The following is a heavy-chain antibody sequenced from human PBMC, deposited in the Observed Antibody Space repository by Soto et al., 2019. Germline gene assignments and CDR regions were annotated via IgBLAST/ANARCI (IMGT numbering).Heavy chain of an antibody. J-gene: IGHJ4*02. Sequence: QVQLVESGGGVVQPGGSLRLSCVASGFTFSSFSLHWVRQAPGKGLEWLALISYDGSSKYNAGSVKGRFTISRENSNNTLYLQLSRLRPDDTAVYSCARTTAVAGTPEFDYWGQGALVTVSS. CDR1: GFTFSSFS. CDR3: ARTTAVAGTPEFDY. D-gene: IGHD6-19*01. V-gene: IGHV3-30-3*01. CDR2: ISYDGSSK.